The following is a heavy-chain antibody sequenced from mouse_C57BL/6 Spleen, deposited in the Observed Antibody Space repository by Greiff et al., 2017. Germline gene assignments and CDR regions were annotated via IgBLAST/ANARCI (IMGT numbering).Heavy chain of an antibody. Sequence: QVQLQQPGAELVRPGSSVKLSCKASGYTFTSYWMDWVKQRPGQGLEWIGNIYPSDSETHYNQKFKDKATLTVDKSSSTAYMQLSSLTSEDSAVYYCARLGGNSYFDYWGQGTTLTVSS. CDR3: ARLGGNSYFDY. V-gene: IGHV1-61*01. CDR2: IYPSDSET. J-gene: IGHJ2*01. D-gene: IGHD2-1*01. CDR1: GYTFTSYW.